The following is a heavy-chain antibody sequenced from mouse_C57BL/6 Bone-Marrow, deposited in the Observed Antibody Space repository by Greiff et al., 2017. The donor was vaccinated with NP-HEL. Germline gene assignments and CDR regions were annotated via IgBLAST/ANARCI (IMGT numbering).Heavy chain of an antibody. Sequence: EVQLQQSGPGLVKPSQSLSLTCSVTGYSITSGYYWNWIRQFPGNKLEWMGYISYDGSNNYNPSLKNRISITRDTSKNQFFLKLNSVTAEDTATYYCARIYYYGSSYYWGQGTTLTVSS. CDR1: GYSITSGYY. CDR2: ISYDGSN. J-gene: IGHJ2*01. CDR3: ARIYYYGSSYY. V-gene: IGHV3-6*01. D-gene: IGHD1-1*01.